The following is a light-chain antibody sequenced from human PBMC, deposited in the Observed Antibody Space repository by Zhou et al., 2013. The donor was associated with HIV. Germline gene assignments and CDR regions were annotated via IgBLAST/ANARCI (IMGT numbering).Light chain of an antibody. CDR1: QSVRSNY. Sequence: EIVLTQSPGTLSLSPGERATLSCRASQSVRSNYLAWYQQKPGQAPRLLIYSASSRATGIPDRLTGSGSGTDFTLTISRLEPEDFAVYYCQQYGSSPLTFGPGTKVDIK. J-gene: IGKJ3*01. V-gene: IGKV3-20*01. CDR2: SAS. CDR3: QQYGSSPLT.